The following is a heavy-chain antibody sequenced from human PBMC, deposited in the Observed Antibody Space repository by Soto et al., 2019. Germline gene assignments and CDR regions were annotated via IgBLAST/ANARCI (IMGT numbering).Heavy chain of an antibody. V-gene: IGHV4-39*01. CDR2: IYYSGST. J-gene: IGHJ4*02. D-gene: IGHD3-10*01. CDR1: GGSISSSSYY. Sequence: SETLSLTCTVSGGSISSSSYYWGWIRQPPGKGLEWIGSIYYSGSTYYNPSLKSRVTISVDKSKNQFSLNLSSVTAADTAVYYCARPLEWFGEFDDYWGQGTLVTVSS. CDR3: ARPLEWFGEFDDY.